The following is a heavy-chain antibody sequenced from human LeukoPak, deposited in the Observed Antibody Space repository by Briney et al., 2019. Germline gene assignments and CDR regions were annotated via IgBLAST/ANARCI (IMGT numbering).Heavy chain of an antibody. J-gene: IGHJ6*03. CDR2: IIPIFGTA. D-gene: IGHD2-2*02. V-gene: IGHV1-69*05. Sequence: GASVNVSCTASGYTFTGYYMHWVRQAPGQGLEWMGGIIPIFGTANYAQKFQGRVTITTDESTSTAYMELSSLRSEDTAVYYCARAPVCSSTSCYTRDYYYYMDVWGKGTTVTVSS. CDR1: GYTFTGYY. CDR3: ARAPVCSSTSCYTRDYYYYMDV.